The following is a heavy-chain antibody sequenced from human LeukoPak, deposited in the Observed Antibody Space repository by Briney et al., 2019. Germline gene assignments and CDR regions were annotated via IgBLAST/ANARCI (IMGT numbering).Heavy chain of an antibody. D-gene: IGHD5-18*01. CDR2: IRYDGSNK. CDR1: GFTFSSYG. J-gene: IGHJ4*02. Sequence: GGSLRLSCVASGFTFSSYGMHWVRQAPGKGLEWVAFIRYDGSNKYYADSVKGRFTISRDNSKNTLYLQMNSLRAEDTAVYYCAKRGTVHVVDTAMAGGLSFDYWGQRTLVTVSS. V-gene: IGHV3-30*02. CDR3: AKRGTVHVVDTAMAGGLSFDY.